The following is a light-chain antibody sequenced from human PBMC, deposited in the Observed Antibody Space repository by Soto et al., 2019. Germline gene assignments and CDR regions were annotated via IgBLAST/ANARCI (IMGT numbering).Light chain of an antibody. CDR2: KAS. J-gene: IGKJ4*01. Sequence: DIQMTQSPSTLSGSLGDRVTITCRASQTISSWLAWYQQKPGKAPKLLIYKASTLKSGVPSRFSGSGSGTDFTLTISRLEPEDFAVYYCQQYGSSRLTFGGGTKVDIK. V-gene: IGKV1-5*03. CDR3: QQYGSSRLT. CDR1: QTISSW.